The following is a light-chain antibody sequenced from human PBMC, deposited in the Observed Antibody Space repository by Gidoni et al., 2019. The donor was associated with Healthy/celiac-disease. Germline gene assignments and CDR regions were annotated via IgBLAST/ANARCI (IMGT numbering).Light chain of an antibody. CDR2: WAS. CDR3: QQYDSTPVT. CDR1: QSVLYSPNNKNY. Sequence: IVLTQSPDSLAVSLGERATINCKSSQSVLYSPNNKNYLAWYQQKPGQPPKLLIYWASTRESGVPDRFSGSGSGTDFTLTISSLQAEDVAVYYCQQYDSTPVTFGQGTRLKIK. V-gene: IGKV4-1*01. J-gene: IGKJ5*01.